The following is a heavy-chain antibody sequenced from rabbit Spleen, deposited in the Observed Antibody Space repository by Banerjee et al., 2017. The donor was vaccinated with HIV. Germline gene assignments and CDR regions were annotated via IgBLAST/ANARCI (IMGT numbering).Heavy chain of an antibody. CDR3: ARTGGSEYVNWWWRL. CDR2: IYTGSSGDT. CDR1: GFSFSSRYY. J-gene: IGHJ4*01. D-gene: IGHD4-2*01. Sequence: QSLEESGGDLVKPGASLTLTCTASGFSFSSRYYISWVRQAPGKGLEWIACIYTGSSGDTYYASWAKGRFTISKTSSTTVTLQMTSLTAADTATYFCARTGGSEYVNWWWRLWGPGTLVTVS. V-gene: IGHV1S40*01.